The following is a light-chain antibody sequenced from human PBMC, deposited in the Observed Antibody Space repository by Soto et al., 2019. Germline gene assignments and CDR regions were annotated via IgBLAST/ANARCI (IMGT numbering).Light chain of an antibody. CDR2: GAS. CDR3: QQYGSSPGT. J-gene: IGKJ1*01. CDR1: QRVSSN. Sequence: EIVMTQSPVTLSVSPGDRATLSCRASQRVSSNVAWYQQKPGQAPRLLIYGASSRATGIPDRFSGSGSGTDFTLTISRLEPEDFAVYYCQQYGSSPGTFGQGTKVDIK. V-gene: IGKV3-20*01.